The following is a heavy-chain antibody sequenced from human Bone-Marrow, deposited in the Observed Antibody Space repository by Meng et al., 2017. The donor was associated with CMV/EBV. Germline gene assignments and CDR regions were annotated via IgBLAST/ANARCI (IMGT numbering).Heavy chain of an antibody. D-gene: IGHD1-14*01. CDR1: GGSISSGDYY. J-gene: IGHJ4*02. CDR3: ARGSEPDFDY. CDR2: IYYGGST. Sequence: SCTVSGGSISSGDYYWSWIRQPPGKGLEWIGYIYYGGSTDYNSSLKSRVTISVDTSKNQFYLKLSSVTAADTAVYYCARGSEPDFDYWGQGTLVTVSS. V-gene: IGHV4-30-4*08.